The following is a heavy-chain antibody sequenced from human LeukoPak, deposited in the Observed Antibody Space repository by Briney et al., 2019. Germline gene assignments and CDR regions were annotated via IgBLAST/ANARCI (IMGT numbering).Heavy chain of an antibody. D-gene: IGHD5-24*01. Sequence: NPSETLSLTCTVSGGSISTYSWSWIRQPPGKGLEWIGCRYDGGRDLYNPSLKSRVTISVDASEKQISLSLRSVTAADTAIYYCANTTRVAPDGRAECFQHWGQGTLVTVSS. J-gene: IGHJ1*01. CDR2: RYDGGRD. CDR1: GGSISTYS. CDR3: ANTTRVAPDGRAECFQH. V-gene: IGHV4-59*03.